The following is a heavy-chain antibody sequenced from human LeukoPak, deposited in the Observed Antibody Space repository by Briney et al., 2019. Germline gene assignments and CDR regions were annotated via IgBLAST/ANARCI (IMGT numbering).Heavy chain of an antibody. Sequence: GGSLRLSCAASGFTFSSYSMNWVRQAPGKGLEWVSSISSSSSYIYYADSVKGRFTISRDNSKNTLYLQMNSLRAEDTAVYYCASPYSGSYSDLQFDYWGQGTLVTVSS. CDR2: ISSSSSYI. V-gene: IGHV3-21*01. J-gene: IGHJ4*02. D-gene: IGHD1-26*01. CDR3: ASPYSGSYSDLQFDY. CDR1: GFTFSSYS.